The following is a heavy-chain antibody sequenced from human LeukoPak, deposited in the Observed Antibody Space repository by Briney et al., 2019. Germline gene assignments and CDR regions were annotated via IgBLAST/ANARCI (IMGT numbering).Heavy chain of an antibody. CDR3: ARRDLWWPRNWFDP. J-gene: IGHJ5*02. Sequence: KTSETLSLTCAVYGGSFSGYYWSWIRQPPGKGLEWIGEINHSGSTNYNPSLKSRVTISVDTSKNQFSLKLSSVTAADTAVYYCARRDLWWPRNWFDPRGQGTLVTVSS. CDR2: INHSGST. V-gene: IGHV4-34*01. D-gene: IGHD4/OR15-4a*01. CDR1: GGSFSGYY.